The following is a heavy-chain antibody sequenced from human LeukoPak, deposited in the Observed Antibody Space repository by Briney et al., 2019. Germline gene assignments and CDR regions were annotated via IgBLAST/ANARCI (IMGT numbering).Heavy chain of an antibody. CDR2: IYSGGST. CDR1: GFTVSSNY. CDR3: ARDLAPQCSGGSCYPAPTWFDP. V-gene: IGHV3-53*01. D-gene: IGHD2-15*01. Sequence: GGSLRLSCAASGFTVSSNYMSWVRQAPGKGLEWVSVIYSGGSTYYADSVKGRFTISRDNSKNTLYLQMNSLRAEDTAVYYCARDLAPQCSGGSCYPAPTWFDPWGQGTLVTVSS. J-gene: IGHJ5*02.